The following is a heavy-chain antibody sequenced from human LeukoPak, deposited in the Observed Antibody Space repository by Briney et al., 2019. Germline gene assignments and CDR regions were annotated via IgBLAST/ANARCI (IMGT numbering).Heavy chain of an antibody. CDR3: AKGIAATYFDY. D-gene: IGHD2-15*01. CDR2: IYYSGST. CDR1: GGSISSYY. V-gene: IGHV4-59*01. Sequence: SETLSLTCTVSGGSISSYYWSWIRQPPGKGLEWIGYIYYSGSTNYTPSLKSRVTISVDTSKNQFSLKLSSVTAADTAVYYCAKGIAATYFDYWGQGTLVTVSS. J-gene: IGHJ4*02.